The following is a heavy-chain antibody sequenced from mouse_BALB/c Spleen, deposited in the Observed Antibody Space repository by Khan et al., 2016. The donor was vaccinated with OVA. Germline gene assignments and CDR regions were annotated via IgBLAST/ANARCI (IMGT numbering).Heavy chain of an antibody. V-gene: IGHV3-2*02. Sequence: EVQLQESGPGLVKPSQSLSLTCTVTGYSITSDYAWNWIRQFPGNKLEWVGYISYSGSTSYNPSFKSRISITRDTSKNPFFLQLNSVTTEDTATYYCARAVYFDYWGQGTTLTVSS. CDR3: ARAVYFDY. CDR2: ISYSGST. CDR1: GYSITSDYA. J-gene: IGHJ2*01.